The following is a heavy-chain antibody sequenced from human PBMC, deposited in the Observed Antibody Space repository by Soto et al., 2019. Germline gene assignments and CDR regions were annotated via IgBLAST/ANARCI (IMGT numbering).Heavy chain of an antibody. J-gene: IGHJ4*02. CDR3: ARHDRGSGWSPYFDY. Sequence: SETLSLTCTVSGGSINSYYWSWIRQPPGKGLEWIGYIYYSGSTKYNPSLKSRVTISVDTSKNQFSLRLSSVTAADTAVYYCARHDRGSGWSPYFDYWGQGTLVTVSS. V-gene: IGHV4-59*08. D-gene: IGHD6-19*01. CDR2: IYYSGST. CDR1: GGSINSYY.